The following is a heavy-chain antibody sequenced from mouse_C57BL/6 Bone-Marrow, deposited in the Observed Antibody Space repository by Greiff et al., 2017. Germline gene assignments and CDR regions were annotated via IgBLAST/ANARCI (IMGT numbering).Heavy chain of an antibody. CDR3: ADGYPWFAY. Sequence: EVKLEESGGDLVKPGGSLKLSCAASGFTFSSYGMSWVRQTPDKRLEWVATISSGGSYTYYPDSVKGRFTISRDKAKNTLYLQMSSLKSEDTAMYYCADGYPWFAYWGQGTLVTVSA. CDR1: GFTFSSYG. V-gene: IGHV5-6*02. D-gene: IGHD2-3*01. J-gene: IGHJ3*01. CDR2: ISSGGSYT.